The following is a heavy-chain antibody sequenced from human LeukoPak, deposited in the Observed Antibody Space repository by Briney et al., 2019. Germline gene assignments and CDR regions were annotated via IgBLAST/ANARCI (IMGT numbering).Heavy chain of an antibody. CDR3: ARDPVPAAARHFDY. D-gene: IGHD2-2*01. Sequence: GGSLRLSCAASGFTFSSYAMHWVRQAPGKGLEWLAVISSDGSLEYYADSVKGRITISRDNSKNTLYLQMNSLRPEGTAVYYCARDPVPAAARHFDYWGQGTLVTVSS. CDR2: ISSDGSLE. J-gene: IGHJ4*02. CDR1: GFTFSSYA. V-gene: IGHV3-30-3*01.